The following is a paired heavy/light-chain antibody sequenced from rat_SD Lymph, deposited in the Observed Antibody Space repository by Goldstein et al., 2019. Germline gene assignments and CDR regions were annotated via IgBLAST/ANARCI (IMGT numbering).Heavy chain of an antibody. J-gene: IGHJ2*01. D-gene: IGHD1-5*01. Sequence: EVQLVESGGGLVQPGRSLKLSCAASGFTFSDYNMAWVRQAPKKGLEWVATISYDGSSTYYRDSVKGRFTISRDNAKSTLYLQMDSLRSEDTATYYCARHVPIGTTYFDYWGQGVMVTVSS. CDR2: ISYDGSST. V-gene: IGHV5-7*01. CDR3: ARHVPIGTTYFDY. CDR1: GFTFSDYN.
Light chain of an antibody. J-gene: IGKJ5*01. CDR2: DAS. V-gene: IGKV12S29*01. CDR3: QNGLSAPLT. Sequence: DIQMTQSPASLSASLGETVTIECLASEDIYDILAWYQQKPGKSPQLLIYDASSLHTGVPSRFSGSGSGTQYSLKINSLQPEDFASYYCQNGLSAPLTFGSGTKLEIK. CDR1: EDIYDI.